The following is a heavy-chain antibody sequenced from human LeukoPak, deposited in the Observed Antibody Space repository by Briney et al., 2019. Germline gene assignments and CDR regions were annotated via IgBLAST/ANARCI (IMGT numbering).Heavy chain of an antibody. J-gene: IGHJ5*02. CDR2: INPNSGGT. D-gene: IGHD2-2*01. Sequence: ASVKVSCKASGYTFTGYYMHWVRQAPGQGLEWMGWINPNSGGTNYAQKFQGRVTMTRDTSISTAYMELSSLRSEDTAVYYCARIPHRVPHNWFDPWGQGTLVTVSS. CDR3: ARIPHRVPHNWFDP. V-gene: IGHV1-2*02. CDR1: GYTFTGYY.